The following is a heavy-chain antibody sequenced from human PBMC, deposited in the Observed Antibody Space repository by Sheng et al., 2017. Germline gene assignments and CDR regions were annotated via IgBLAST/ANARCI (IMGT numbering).Heavy chain of an antibody. CDR3: AKGNLAYDFWSGYQPHYYYYMDV. D-gene: IGHD3-3*01. Sequence: EVQLLEFGGGLVQPGGSLRLSCAASGFTFSGYAMNWVRQAPGQGLKWVSGISGTGGSTYYADSVKGRFTISRDNSKDTLFLQMNSLRAEDTAVYYCAKGNLAYDFWSGYQPHYYYYMDVWGQGTTVTVSS. J-gene: IGHJ6*02. CDR2: ISGTGGST. V-gene: IGHV3-23*01. CDR1: GFTFSGYA.